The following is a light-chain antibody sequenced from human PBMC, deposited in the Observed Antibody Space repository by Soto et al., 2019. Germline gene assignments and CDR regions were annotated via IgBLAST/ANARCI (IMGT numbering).Light chain of an antibody. CDR1: SSDVGGYNY. Sequence: QSALTQPASVSGSPGQSITISCTGTSSDVGGYNYVSWYQQHPGKATELMIYDVRYRPSGISDRFSGAKSGIPASLTISGLQAEDEADWYCSSYTRSNTLTVIFGGGTTLTVL. CDR2: DVR. V-gene: IGLV2-14*03. J-gene: IGLJ2*01. CDR3: SSYTRSNTLTVI.